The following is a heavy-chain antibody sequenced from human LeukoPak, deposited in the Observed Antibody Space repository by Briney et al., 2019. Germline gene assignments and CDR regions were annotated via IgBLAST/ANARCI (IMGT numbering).Heavy chain of an antibody. CDR2: IYYSGST. CDR3: ASPGNHYHYMDV. V-gene: IGHV4-38-2*02. Sequence: PSETLSLTCTVSGYSISSGYYWGWIRQPPGKGLEWIGSIYYSGSTYYNPSLKSRVTISVDTSKNQFSLKLSSVTAADTAVYYCASPGNHYHYMDVWGKGTTVTVSS. CDR1: GYSISSGYY. D-gene: IGHD1-14*01. J-gene: IGHJ6*03.